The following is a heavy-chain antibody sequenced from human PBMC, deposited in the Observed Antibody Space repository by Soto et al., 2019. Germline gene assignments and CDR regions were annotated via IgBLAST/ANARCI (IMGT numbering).Heavy chain of an antibody. J-gene: IGHJ3*02. CDR3: ARDEYYESSRVFDI. D-gene: IGHD3-22*01. CDR1: GYTFTSYG. CDR2: ISAYNGNT. Sequence: GASVKVSCKASGYTFTSYGISWVRQAPGQGLEWMGWISAYNGNTNYAQKLQGRVTMTTDTSTSTAYMELRSVRSDDTAVYYCARDEYYESSRVFDIWGQGTMVTVSS. V-gene: IGHV1-18*01.